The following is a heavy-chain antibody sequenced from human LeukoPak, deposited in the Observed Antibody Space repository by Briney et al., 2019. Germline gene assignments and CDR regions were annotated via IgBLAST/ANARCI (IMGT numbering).Heavy chain of an antibody. CDR2: IYSGGGT. J-gene: IGHJ5*02. CDR1: GITVSSND. Sequence: PGGSLRLSCEASGITVSSNDMSWVRQAPGKGLEWVSLIYSGGGTDYADSVKGRFTISRDNSRNTLYLQMNSLRAEDTAVYYCARGPRGFDPWGQGTLVTASS. CDR3: ARGPRGFDP. V-gene: IGHV3-53*01.